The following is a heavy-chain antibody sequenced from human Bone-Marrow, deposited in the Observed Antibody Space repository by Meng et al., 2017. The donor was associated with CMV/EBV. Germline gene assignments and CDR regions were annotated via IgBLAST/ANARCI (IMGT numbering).Heavy chain of an antibody. D-gene: IGHD1-7*01. CDR2: IYPGDSDA. CDR1: GYRFTTYW. V-gene: IGHV5-51*01. CDR3: ARQDWTYGHRAYHFDY. Sequence: GESLKISCKVSGYRFTTYWIGWVRQMPGKGLQWMGIIYPGDSDARYSPSFQGHVTISADRSTNTVYLRWSSLKASDTAIYYCARQDWTYGHRAYHFDYWGQGALVTVSS. J-gene: IGHJ4*02.